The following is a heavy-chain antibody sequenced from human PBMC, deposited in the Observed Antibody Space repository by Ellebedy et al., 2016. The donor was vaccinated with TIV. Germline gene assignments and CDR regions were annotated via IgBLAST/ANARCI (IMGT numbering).Heavy chain of an antibody. J-gene: IGHJ4*02. D-gene: IGHD7-27*01. V-gene: IGHV3-30-3*01. CDR2: VSGHGRIQ. CDR3: ASWDFDY. Sequence: GESLKISCVASGFTSSTYEIHWVRQAPGKGLEWVAVVSGHGRIQLYADSVKGRFTISRDNVNNTLYLQMNSLRAEDTAVYWCASWDFDYWGQGTLVTVSS. CDR1: GFTSSTYE.